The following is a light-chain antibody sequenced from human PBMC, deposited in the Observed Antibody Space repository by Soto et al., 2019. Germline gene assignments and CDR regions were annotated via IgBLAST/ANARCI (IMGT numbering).Light chain of an antibody. J-gene: IGLJ1*01. CDR3: CSYVGNDFFYV. V-gene: IGLV2-23*02. CDR2: EVT. Sequence: QSVLTQPASVSGSPGQSITISCTGASSDLGSYDLVSWYQQHPGKAPKTIIYEVTKRPSGVSKRFSGSKSGNTASLTISGLQPEDEADYYCCSYVGNDFFYVFGTGTKAAVL. CDR1: SSDLGSYDL.